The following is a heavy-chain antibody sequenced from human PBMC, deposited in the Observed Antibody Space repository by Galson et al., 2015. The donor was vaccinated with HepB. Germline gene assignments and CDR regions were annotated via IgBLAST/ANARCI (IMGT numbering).Heavy chain of an antibody. J-gene: IGHJ4*02. V-gene: IGHV3-30-3*01. CDR2: ISYDGSNK. Sequence: SLRLSCAASGFTFSSYAMHWVRQAPGKGLEWVAVISYDGSNKYYADSVKGRFTISRDNSENTLYLQMNSLRAEDTAVYYCARRARYFDWLSEPIDYWGQGTLVTVSS. CDR3: ARRARYFDWLSEPIDY. D-gene: IGHD3-9*01. CDR1: GFTFSSYA.